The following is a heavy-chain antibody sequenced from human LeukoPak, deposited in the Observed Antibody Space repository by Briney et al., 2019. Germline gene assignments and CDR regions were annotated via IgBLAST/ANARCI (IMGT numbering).Heavy chain of an antibody. Sequence: GGSLRLSYAASGFTFSSYSMNWVRQAPGKGLEWVSYISSSSTIYYADSVKGRFTISRDNAKNSLYLQMNSLRDEDTAVYYCARADSAIASTLKEWGQGTLVTVSS. V-gene: IGHV3-48*02. CDR2: ISSSSTI. D-gene: IGHD5-18*01. CDR3: ARADSAIASTLKE. CDR1: GFTFSSYS. J-gene: IGHJ4*02.